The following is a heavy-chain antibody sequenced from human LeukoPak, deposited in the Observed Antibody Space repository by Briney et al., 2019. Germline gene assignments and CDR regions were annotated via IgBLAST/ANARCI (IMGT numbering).Heavy chain of an antibody. D-gene: IGHD2-2*01. J-gene: IGHJ3*02. CDR2: ISSTSAHI. V-gene: IGHV3-21*01. CDR1: GLSFNTYS. Sequence: GGSLRLSCAASGLSFNTYSMNWVRQAPGKGLEWVSSISSTSAHIFYADSVKGRFSISRDNAKNSLYLQTNSLRVEDTAVYYCTSRYCTTTNCYSFDNWGQGTLVTVSS. CDR3: TSRYCTTTNCYSFDN.